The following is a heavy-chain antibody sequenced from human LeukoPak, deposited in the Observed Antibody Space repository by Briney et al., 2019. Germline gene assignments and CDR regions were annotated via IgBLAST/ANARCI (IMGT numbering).Heavy chain of an antibody. CDR3: ARRVTGTTFGLDY. D-gene: IGHD1-20*01. CDR2: ISAYNGNT. CDR1: GYTFTTYG. V-gene: IGHV1-18*01. Sequence: GASVKVSCKASGYTFTTYGITWVRQAPGQGLEWMGWISAYNGNTNYAQKLQGRVTMTTDTSTSTAYMELRSLRSDDTAVCYCARRVTGTTFGLDYWGQGTLVTVSS. J-gene: IGHJ4*02.